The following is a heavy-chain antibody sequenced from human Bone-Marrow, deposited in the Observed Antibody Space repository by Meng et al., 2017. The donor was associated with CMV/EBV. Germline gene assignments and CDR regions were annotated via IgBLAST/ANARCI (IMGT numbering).Heavy chain of an antibody. D-gene: IGHD5-12*01. J-gene: IGHJ4*02. CDR1: GYSFASYY. V-gene: IGHV1-2*02. Sequence: ASVKVSCKASGYSFASYYIHWVRQAPGRGLEWMGWLNPNSGVTTYGQMLQGRVTMTRDKSSSTAYMEVSRLTSDDTAIYYCSRGYEAGVPHFDYWGQGTLVTVSS. CDR3: SRGYEAGVPHFDY. CDR2: LNPNSGVT.